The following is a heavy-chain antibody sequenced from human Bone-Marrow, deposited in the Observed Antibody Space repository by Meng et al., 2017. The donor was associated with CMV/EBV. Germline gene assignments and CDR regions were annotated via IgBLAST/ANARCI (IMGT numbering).Heavy chain of an antibody. CDR1: GFTFSSYA. D-gene: IGHD1-26*01. CDR3: AKDILVGATYYYYGMDV. J-gene: IGHJ6*02. V-gene: IGHV3-9*01. Sequence: SLKISCAASGFTFSSYAMHWVRQAPGKGLEWVSGISWNSGSIGYADSVKGRFTISRDNAKNSLYLQMNSLRAEDTALYYCAKDILVGATYYYYGMDVWGQGTTVTVSS. CDR2: ISWNSGSI.